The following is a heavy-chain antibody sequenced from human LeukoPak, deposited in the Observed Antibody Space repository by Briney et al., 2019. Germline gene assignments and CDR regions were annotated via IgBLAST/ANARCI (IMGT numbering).Heavy chain of an antibody. CDR2: ISAYNGNT. Sequence: ASVKVSCKASGYTFTSYGISWVRQAPGQGLEWMGWISAYNGNTNYAQKLQGRVTMTTDTSTGTAYMELRSLRSDDTAVYYCARVLRGYSYGPPDYWGQGTLVTVSS. D-gene: IGHD5-18*01. V-gene: IGHV1-18*01. CDR3: ARVLRGYSYGPPDY. CDR1: GYTFTSYG. J-gene: IGHJ4*02.